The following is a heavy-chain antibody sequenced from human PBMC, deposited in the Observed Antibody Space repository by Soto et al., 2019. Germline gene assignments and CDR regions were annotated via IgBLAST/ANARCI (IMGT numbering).Heavy chain of an antibody. J-gene: IGHJ6*02. D-gene: IGHD6-13*01. V-gene: IGHV4-31*03. CDR3: ARDGNSWYEDYYSYGMDV. CDR1: GGSISSGGYY. CDR2: IYYSGST. Sequence: SETLSLTCTVSGGSISSGGYYWSWIRQHPGKGLEWIGYIYYSGSTYYNPSLKSRVTISVDTSKNQFSLKLSSVTAADTDVYYRARDGNSWYEDYYSYGMDVRGQGTTVTVSS.